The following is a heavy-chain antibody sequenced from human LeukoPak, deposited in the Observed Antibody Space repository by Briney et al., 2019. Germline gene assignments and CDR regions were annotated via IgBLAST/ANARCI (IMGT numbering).Heavy chain of an antibody. V-gene: IGHV4-59*01. CDR1: GGSISSYY. D-gene: IGHD5-12*01. CDR2: IYNSGST. CDR3: ARGNGRGVNSGYVETAGY. J-gene: IGHJ4*02. Sequence: SETLSLTCTVSGGSISSYYWSWIRPPPGKGLEWIGYIYNSGSTNYNPSLKSRVTISVDTSKNQFSLKVSSVTAADTAVYYCARGNGRGVNSGYVETAGYWGQGTLVTVSS.